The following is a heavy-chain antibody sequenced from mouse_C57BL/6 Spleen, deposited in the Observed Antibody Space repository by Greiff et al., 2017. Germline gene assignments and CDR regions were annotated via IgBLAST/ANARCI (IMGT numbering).Heavy chain of an antibody. CDR3: ARERYQRREYFDV. D-gene: IGHD2-14*01. CDR2: IHPNSGST. Sequence: VQLQQPGAELVKPGASVKLSCKASGYTFTSYWMHWVKQRPGQGLEWIGMIHPNSGSTNYNEKFKSKATLTVDKSSSTAYMQLSSLTSEDSAVYYCARERYQRREYFDVWGTGTTVTVSS. J-gene: IGHJ1*03. V-gene: IGHV1-64*01. CDR1: GYTFTSYW.